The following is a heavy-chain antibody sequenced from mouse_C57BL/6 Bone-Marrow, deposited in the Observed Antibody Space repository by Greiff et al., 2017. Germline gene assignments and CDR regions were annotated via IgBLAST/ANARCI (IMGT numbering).Heavy chain of an antibody. CDR2: IDPANGNT. CDR3: ARTNWDDYWYFDV. CDR1: GFNIKNTY. D-gene: IGHD4-1*01. J-gene: IGHJ1*03. Sequence: EVQGVESVAELVRPGASVKLSCTASGFNIKNTYMHWVKQRPEQGLEWIGRIDPANGNTKYAPKFQGKATITADTSSNTAYLQLSSLTSEDTAIYYCARTNWDDYWYFDVWGTGTTVTVSS. V-gene: IGHV14-3*01.